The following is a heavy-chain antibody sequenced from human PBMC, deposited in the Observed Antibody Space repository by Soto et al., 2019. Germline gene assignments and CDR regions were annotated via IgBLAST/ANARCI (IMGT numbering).Heavy chain of an antibody. Sequence: PGGSLRLSRTAAGFSFGDYAINWVRQAPGKGLEWVGFIRSKAYGVAREYAASVKGRFTISRDDSKTIAYLQMSSLKTEDTAVYYCTREFGIHSPFSKWGQGALVTVSS. CDR2: IRSKAYGVAR. CDR3: TREFGIHSPFSK. CDR1: GFSFGDYA. D-gene: IGHD3-3*01. V-gene: IGHV3-49*04. J-gene: IGHJ4*02.